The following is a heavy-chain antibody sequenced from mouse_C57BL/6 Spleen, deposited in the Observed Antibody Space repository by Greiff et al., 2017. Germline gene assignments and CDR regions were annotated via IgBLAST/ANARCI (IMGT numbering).Heavy chain of an antibody. CDR3: ARHYYGSSYPFDY. Sequence: EVMLVESGGGLVKPGGSLKLSCAASGFTFSSYAMSWVRQTPEKRLEWVATISDGGSYTYYPDNVKGRFTISRDNAKNNLYLQMSHLKSEDTAMYYCARHYYGSSYPFDYWGQGTTLTVSS. CDR2: ISDGGSYT. J-gene: IGHJ2*01. D-gene: IGHD1-1*01. CDR1: GFTFSSYA. V-gene: IGHV5-4*03.